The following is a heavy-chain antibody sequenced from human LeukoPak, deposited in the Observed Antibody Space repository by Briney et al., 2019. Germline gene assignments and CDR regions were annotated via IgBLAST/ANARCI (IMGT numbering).Heavy chain of an antibody. Sequence: RPGGSLRLSCAASGFTFSSYSMNWVRQAPGKGLEWVSTISSSSSYIYYADSVKGRFTISRDNAKNSLYLQMNSLRAEDTAVYYCARDRNIDGYNFWGQGTLVTASS. J-gene: IGHJ4*02. V-gene: IGHV3-21*01. CDR3: ARDRNIDGYNF. CDR2: ISSSSSYI. CDR1: GFTFSSYS. D-gene: IGHD5-24*01.